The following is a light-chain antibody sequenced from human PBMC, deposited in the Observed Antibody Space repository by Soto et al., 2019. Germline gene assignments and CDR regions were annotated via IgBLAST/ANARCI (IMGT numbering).Light chain of an antibody. V-gene: IGKV1-39*01. CDR2: AAS. CDR1: QSISSY. Sequence: DIQMTQSPSSLSASVGDRVTITCRASQSISSYLNWYQQKPGKAPKLLIYAASSLQSGVPSRFSGSASGTDFTLTISSLQPEDFATYYCQQSYSTPRTWTFGQGTKVEIK. CDR3: QQSYSTPRTWT. J-gene: IGKJ1*01.